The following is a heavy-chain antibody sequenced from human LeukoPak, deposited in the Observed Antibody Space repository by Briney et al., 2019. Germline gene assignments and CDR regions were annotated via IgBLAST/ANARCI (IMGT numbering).Heavy chain of an antibody. D-gene: IGHD6-13*01. CDR1: GFTFSSYS. J-gene: IGHJ4*02. V-gene: IGHV3-48*04. CDR2: FSSSSSTI. Sequence: PGGSLRLSCAASGFTFSSYSMNWVRQAPGKGLEWVSYFSSSSSTIYYADSVKGRFTISRDNAKNSLYLQMNSLRAEDTAVYYCARSYSSSWQSFDYWGQGTLVTVSS. CDR3: ARSYSSSWQSFDY.